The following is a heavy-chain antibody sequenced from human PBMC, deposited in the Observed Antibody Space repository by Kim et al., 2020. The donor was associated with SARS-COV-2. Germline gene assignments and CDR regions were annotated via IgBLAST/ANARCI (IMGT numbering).Heavy chain of an antibody. CDR1: AYPFIRSS. CDR3: ARDGSGSYNWFDP. D-gene: IGHD3-10*01. CDR2: INAGNGNT. J-gene: IGHJ5*02. Sequence: SLKVSCKASAYPFIRSSMHWVRQAPGQRLEWMGWINAGNGNTKYSQKFQGRVTITRDTSASTAYMELSSLRSEDTAVYYCARDGSGSYNWFDPWGQGTLVTVSS. V-gene: IGHV1-3*01.